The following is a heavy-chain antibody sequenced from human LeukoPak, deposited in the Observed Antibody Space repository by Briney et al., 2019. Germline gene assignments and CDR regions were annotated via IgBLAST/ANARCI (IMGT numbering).Heavy chain of an antibody. Sequence: SVKVSCKASGGTFSSYAINWVRQAPGQGLEWMGGIIPIFGTANYAQKFQGRVTITADESTSTAYMELSSLRSEDTAVYYCARGVVPYSSGWDDYYYYGMDVWGQGTTVTVSS. J-gene: IGHJ6*02. V-gene: IGHV1-69*13. CDR1: GGTFSSYA. D-gene: IGHD6-19*01. CDR2: IIPIFGTA. CDR3: ARGVVPYSSGWDDYYYYGMDV.